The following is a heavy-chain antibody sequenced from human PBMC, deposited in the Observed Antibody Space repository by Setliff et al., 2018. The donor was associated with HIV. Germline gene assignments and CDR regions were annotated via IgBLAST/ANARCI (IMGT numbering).Heavy chain of an antibody. D-gene: IGHD2-2*01. CDR2: MYSSGIT. V-gene: IGHV4-4*07. CDR1: GGSISSYY. CDR3: AREECSSTSCFPYYYYYMDV. J-gene: IGHJ6*03. Sequence: SETLSLTCIVSGGSISSYYWSWIRQPAGKGLEWIGRMYSSGITNYNPSLKSRVTMSVDTSKDQFYLKLSSVTAADTAVYYCAREECSSTSCFPYYYYYMDVWGKGTTVTVSS.